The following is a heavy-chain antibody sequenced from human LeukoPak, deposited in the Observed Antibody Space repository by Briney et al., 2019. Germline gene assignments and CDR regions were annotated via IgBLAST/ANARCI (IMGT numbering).Heavy chain of an antibody. Sequence: GGSLRLSCAASGFTFSSYAMSWVRQAPGKGLEWVSAISGSGGSAYYADSVKGRFTISRDNSKNTLYLQMNSLRAEDTAVYYCAKDPSATKGRDYWGQGTLVTVSS. CDR3: AKDPSATKGRDY. V-gene: IGHV3-23*01. D-gene: IGHD2-15*01. CDR1: GFTFSSYA. CDR2: ISGSGGSA. J-gene: IGHJ4*02.